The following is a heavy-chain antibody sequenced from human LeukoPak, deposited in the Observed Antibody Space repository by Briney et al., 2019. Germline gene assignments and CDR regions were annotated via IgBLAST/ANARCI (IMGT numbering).Heavy chain of an antibody. CDR3: ARDLFGDIVVVPANNWFDP. D-gene: IGHD2-2*01. CDR2: ISSSSSYI. Sequence: GSLRLSCAASGFTFISYSMNWVRQAPGKGLEWVSSISSSSSYIYYADSVKGRFTISRDNAKNSLYLQMNSLRAEDTAVYYCARDLFGDIVVVPANNWFDPWGQGTLVTVSS. J-gene: IGHJ5*02. CDR1: GFTFISYS. V-gene: IGHV3-21*01.